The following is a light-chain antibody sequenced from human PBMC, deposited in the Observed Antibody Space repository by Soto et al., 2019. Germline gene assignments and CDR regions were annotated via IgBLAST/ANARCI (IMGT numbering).Light chain of an antibody. V-gene: IGKV1-5*03. CDR3: QQYDNYSWT. CDR2: MAS. Sequence: DIQMTQSPSTLSASVGDRVTITCRASQSISTWLAWYQQKPGKAPKLLIYMASTLESGVPSRFSGSGSGTEFTLTISSLQPDDFATYYCQQYDNYSWTFGHGTKVEIK. CDR1: QSISTW. J-gene: IGKJ1*01.